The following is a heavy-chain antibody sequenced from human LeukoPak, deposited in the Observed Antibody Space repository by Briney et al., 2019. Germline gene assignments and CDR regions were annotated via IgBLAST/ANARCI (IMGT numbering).Heavy chain of an antibody. V-gene: IGHV4-59*12. D-gene: IGHD7-27*01. J-gene: IGHJ4*02. CDR3: ASLNTGDYYFDY. CDR2: IYYSGST. Sequence: SETLSLTCTVSGGSISSYYWSWIRQPPGRRLEWIGYIYYSGSTNYNPSLTSRVTISVDESKNQFSLKLTPVTAADTAVYYCASLNTGDYYFDYWGQGTLVTVSS. CDR1: GGSISSYY.